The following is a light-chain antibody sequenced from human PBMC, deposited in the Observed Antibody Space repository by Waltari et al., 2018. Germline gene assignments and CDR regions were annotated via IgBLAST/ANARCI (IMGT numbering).Light chain of an antibody. Sequence: DVVMTQSPLSLPITPGQPASISCRSSQSFVHSDGNTYLSWYQQKPGQPPRLLIYKVSNRDSGVPDRFSGSGAGTDVTLKISRVEAEDVGVYYCGQGTKVPYSFGQGTKVEIK. CDR3: GQGTKVPYS. CDR1: QSFVHSDGNTY. J-gene: IGKJ2*03. V-gene: IGKV2-30*02. CDR2: KVS.